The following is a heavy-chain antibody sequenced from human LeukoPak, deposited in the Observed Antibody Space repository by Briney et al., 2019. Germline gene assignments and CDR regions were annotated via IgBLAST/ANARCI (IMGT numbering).Heavy chain of an antibody. V-gene: IGHV1-18*04. D-gene: IGHD3-9*01. CDR2: ISAYNGNT. CDR3: ARMGGLWDYDILTGYWHPLDY. Sequence: GASVKVSCKASGYTFTSYGISWVRQAPGQGLEWMGWISAYNGNTNYAQKLQGRVTMTTDTSTSIAYMELRSLRSDDTAVYYCARMGGLWDYDILTGYWHPLDYWGQGTLVTVSS. J-gene: IGHJ4*02. CDR1: GYTFTSYG.